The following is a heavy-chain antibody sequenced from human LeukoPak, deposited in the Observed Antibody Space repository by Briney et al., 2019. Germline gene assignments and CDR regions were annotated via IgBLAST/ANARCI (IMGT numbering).Heavy chain of an antibody. CDR3: AKDLSYYYDSSGYYFDY. J-gene: IGHJ4*02. Sequence: GGSLRPSCAASGFTFSRYAMSWVRQAPGKGLEWVSAISGSGGSTYYADSVKGRVTTSRENSKNTLYLQMNRLRAEDTALYYCAKDLSYYYDSSGYYFDYWGQGTLVTVSS. CDR1: GFTFSRYA. D-gene: IGHD3-22*01. V-gene: IGHV3-23*01. CDR2: ISGSGGST.